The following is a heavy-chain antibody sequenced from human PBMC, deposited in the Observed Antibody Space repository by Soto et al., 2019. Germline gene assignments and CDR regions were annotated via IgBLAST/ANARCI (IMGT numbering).Heavy chain of an antibody. V-gene: IGHV1-2*02. D-gene: IGHD6-19*01. CDR1: GYTFTGYY. Sequence: PSVKVSCKASGYTFTGYYMHWVRQAPGQGLEWMGWINPNSGGTNYAQKFQGRVTMTRDTSISTAYMELSRLRSDDTAVYYCARDPIAVAGGWFDPWGQGTLVTVSS. CDR3: ARDPIAVAGGWFDP. CDR2: INPNSGGT. J-gene: IGHJ5*02.